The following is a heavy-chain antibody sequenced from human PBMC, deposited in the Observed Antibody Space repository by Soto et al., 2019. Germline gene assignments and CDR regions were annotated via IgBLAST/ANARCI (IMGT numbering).Heavy chain of an antibody. J-gene: IGHJ4*02. Sequence: GESLKISCAASGFTFSSYGMHWVRQAPGKGLEWVAVIWYDGSNKYYADSVKGRFTISRDNSKNTLYLQMNSLRAEDTAVYYCARDTYYDSSGSGVPFDYWGQGTLVTVSS. CDR2: IWYDGSNK. V-gene: IGHV3-33*01. D-gene: IGHD3-22*01. CDR3: ARDTYYDSSGSGVPFDY. CDR1: GFTFSSYG.